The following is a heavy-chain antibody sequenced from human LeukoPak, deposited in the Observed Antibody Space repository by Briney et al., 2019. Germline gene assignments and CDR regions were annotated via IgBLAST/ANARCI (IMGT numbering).Heavy chain of an antibody. V-gene: IGHV3-30*03. D-gene: IGHD3-22*01. CDR2: ISKDGNKK. J-gene: IGHJ4*02. CDR1: GFTFSSYD. CDR3: TITYDVLA. Sequence: PGGSLRLSCAASGFTFSSYDMHWVRQAPGKGLEWVAVISKDGNKKYYADSVKGRFTISRDNSKNTLDLQMNSLRADDTAMFYCTITYDVLAWGRGTLVTVSS.